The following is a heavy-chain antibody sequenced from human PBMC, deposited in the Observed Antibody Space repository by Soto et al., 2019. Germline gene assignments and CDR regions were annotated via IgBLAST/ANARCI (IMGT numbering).Heavy chain of an antibody. CDR1: GFTFSSYG. Sequence: GGSLRLSCAASGFTFSSYGMHWVRQAPGKGLEWVAVISYDGSNKYYAESGKGRFTIARDNSKNTLYLQMNSLRAEDTAVYYCAKERLEYSGSYQHFQHWGQGTLVTVSS. CDR3: AKERLEYSGSYQHFQH. D-gene: IGHD1-26*01. V-gene: IGHV3-30*18. J-gene: IGHJ1*01. CDR2: ISYDGSNK.